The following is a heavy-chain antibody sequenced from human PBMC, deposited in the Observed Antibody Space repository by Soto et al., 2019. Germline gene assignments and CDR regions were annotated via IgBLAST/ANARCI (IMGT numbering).Heavy chain of an antibody. CDR2: IQNDGST. J-gene: IGHJ4*02. Sequence: GGSLRLSCAASGFSVTTKYMSWVRQAPGKGLEWLSLIQNDGSTYYADSVKGRFTISTDNPENTLYLQMNSLRAEDTAVYYCAKDHRHYYDSSGYYYVNPYFDYWGQGTLVTVSS. CDR1: GFSVTTKY. V-gene: IGHV3-66*01. CDR3: AKDHRHYYDSSGYYYVNPYFDY. D-gene: IGHD3-22*01.